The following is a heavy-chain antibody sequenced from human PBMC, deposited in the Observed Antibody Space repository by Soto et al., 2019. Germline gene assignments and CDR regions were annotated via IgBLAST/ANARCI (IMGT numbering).Heavy chain of an antibody. D-gene: IGHD3-22*01. CDR1: GGSFSGYY. CDR3: ARGSGTYYYDSSGYLNF. CDR2: INHSGST. Sequence: ASETLSLTCAVYGGSFSGYYWSWIRQPPGKGLEWIGEINHSGSTNYNPSLKSRVTISVDTSKNQFSLKLSSVTAADTAVYYCARGSGTYYYDSSGYLNFWGQGTLVTVSS. V-gene: IGHV4-34*01. J-gene: IGHJ4*02.